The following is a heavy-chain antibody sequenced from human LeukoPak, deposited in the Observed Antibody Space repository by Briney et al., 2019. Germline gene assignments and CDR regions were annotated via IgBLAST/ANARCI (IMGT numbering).Heavy chain of an antibody. Sequence: KIGESLKISCKGSGYSFPTYWIGWVRQMPGKGLEWMGIIYPGDSDTRYSPSFQGQVTVSADKSISTAYLQWSSLKASDSAMYYCARRRYCGSDCYSFDYWGQGTLVTVSS. CDR3: ARRRYCGSDCYSFDY. V-gene: IGHV5-51*01. D-gene: IGHD2-21*02. J-gene: IGHJ4*02. CDR1: GYSFPTYW. CDR2: IYPGDSDT.